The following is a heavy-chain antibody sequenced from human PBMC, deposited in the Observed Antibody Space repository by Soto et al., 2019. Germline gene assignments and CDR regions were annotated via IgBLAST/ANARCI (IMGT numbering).Heavy chain of an antibody. CDR1: GGSFSGYY. Sequence: SETLSLTCAVYGGSFSGYYWSWIRQPPGKGLEWIGEINHSGSTNYNPSLKSRVTISVDTSKNQFSLKLSSVTAADTAVYYCARRSKYNWFDPWGQGTLVTVSS. CDR2: INHSGST. J-gene: IGHJ5*02. CDR3: ARRSKYNWFDP. V-gene: IGHV4-34*01.